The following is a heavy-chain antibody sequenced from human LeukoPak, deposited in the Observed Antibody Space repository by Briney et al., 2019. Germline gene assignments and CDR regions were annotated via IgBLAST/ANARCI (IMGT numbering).Heavy chain of an antibody. CDR1: GGTLSSYA. V-gene: IGHV1-69*05. Sequence: APVKVSCKASGGTLSSYAISWVRQAPGQGLEWMGGIIPIFGTANYAQKFQGRVTITTDESTSTAYMELSSLRSEDTAVYYCASSGSREYNWFDPWGQGTLVTVSS. D-gene: IGHD1-26*01. J-gene: IGHJ5*02. CDR2: IIPIFGTA. CDR3: ASSGSREYNWFDP.